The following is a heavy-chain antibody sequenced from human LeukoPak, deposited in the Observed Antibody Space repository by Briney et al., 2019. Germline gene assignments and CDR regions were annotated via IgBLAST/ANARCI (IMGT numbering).Heavy chain of an antibody. CDR1: GGSISSYY. Sequence: PSETLSLTCTVSGGSISSYYWSWIRQPPEKGLEWIGYIYYSGSTNYNPSLKSRVTISVDTSKNQFSLKLSSVTAADTAVYYCASYSGYDKTFDYWGQGTLVTVSS. J-gene: IGHJ4*02. D-gene: IGHD5-12*01. V-gene: IGHV4-59*01. CDR3: ASYSGYDKTFDY. CDR2: IYYSGST.